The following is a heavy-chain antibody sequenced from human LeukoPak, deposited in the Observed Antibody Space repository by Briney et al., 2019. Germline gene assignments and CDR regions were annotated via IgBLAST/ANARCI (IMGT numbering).Heavy chain of an antibody. CDR2: INPSGGST. V-gene: IGHV1-46*01. J-gene: IGHJ6*03. CDR3: ARGGYSNYYMDV. Sequence: ASVTVSCKASGYTSTSYYVHWVRQAPGQGLEWMGIINPSGGSTSYAQKFQGRVTMTRDMSTSTVYMELSSLRSEDTAVYYCARGGYSNYYMDVWGKGTTVTVSS. CDR1: GYTSTSYY. D-gene: IGHD4-11*01.